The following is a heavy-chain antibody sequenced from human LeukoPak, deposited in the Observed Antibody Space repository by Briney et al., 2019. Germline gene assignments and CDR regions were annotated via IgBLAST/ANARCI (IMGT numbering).Heavy chain of an antibody. CDR1: GFTFDEYG. D-gene: IGHD3-10*01. V-gene: IGHV3-20*04. CDR3: AREGSGNSYYFDY. CDR2: INWNGGST. Sequence: GGSLRLSCAASGFTFDEYGMGWVRQAPGKGLEWVSDINWNGGSTGYADSVKGRFTISRDNAKNSLYLQMNSLRAEDTALYYCAREGSGNSYYFDYWGQGTLVTVSS. J-gene: IGHJ4*02.